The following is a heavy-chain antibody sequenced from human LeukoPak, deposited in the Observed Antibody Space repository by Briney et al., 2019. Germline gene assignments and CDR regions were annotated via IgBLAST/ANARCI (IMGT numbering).Heavy chain of an antibody. J-gene: IGHJ5*02. D-gene: IGHD2-2*01. CDR3: ARGYRYCSSTSCPQYNWFDP. CDR2: INPNSGGT. Sequence: LGASVKVSCKASGYTFTGYYMHWVRQAPGQGLKTMGWINPNSGGTNYAQKFQGRVTMTRDTSISTAYMELSRLRSDDTAEYYCARGYRYCSSTSCPQYNWFDPWGQGTLVTVSS. CDR1: GYTFTGYY. V-gene: IGHV1-2*03.